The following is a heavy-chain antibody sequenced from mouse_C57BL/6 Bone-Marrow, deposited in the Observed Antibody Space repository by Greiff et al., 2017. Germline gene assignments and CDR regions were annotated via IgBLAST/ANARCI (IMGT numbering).Heavy chain of an antibody. Sequence: VQLQQSGPELVKPGASVKISCKASGYTFTDYYMNWVKQSHGKSLEWIGDINPNNGGTSYNQKFKGKATLTVDKSSSTAYMELRSLTSEDSAVYDCASDYYGSSYDAMDYWGQGTSVTVSS. D-gene: IGHD1-1*01. CDR3: ASDYYGSSYDAMDY. V-gene: IGHV1-26*01. J-gene: IGHJ4*01. CDR1: GYTFTDYY. CDR2: INPNNGGT.